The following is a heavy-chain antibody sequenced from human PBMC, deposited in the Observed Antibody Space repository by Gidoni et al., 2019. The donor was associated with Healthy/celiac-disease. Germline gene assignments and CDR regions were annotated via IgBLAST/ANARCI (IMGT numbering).Heavy chain of an antibody. D-gene: IGHD3-22*01. CDR1: GFPFSSYA. Sequence: QVQLVESGGGVVQPGRSLRLSCAASGFPFSSYAMHWVRQAPGKGLEWVAVISYDGSNKYYADSVKGRFTISRDNSKNTLYLQMNSLRAEDTAVYYCARADSSGYYSLFGYWGQGTLVTVSS. CDR3: ARADSSGYYSLFGY. J-gene: IGHJ4*02. V-gene: IGHV3-30-3*01. CDR2: ISYDGSNK.